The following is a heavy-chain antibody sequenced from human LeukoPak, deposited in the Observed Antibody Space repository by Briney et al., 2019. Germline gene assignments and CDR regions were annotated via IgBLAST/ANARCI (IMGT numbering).Heavy chain of an antibody. CDR3: AKDYYYGSGSPFYVDK. V-gene: IGHV3-30*02. J-gene: IGHJ4*02. D-gene: IGHD3-10*01. CDR1: GFTFSSYG. CDR2: IRYDGSNK. Sequence: GGSLRLSCAASGFTFSSYGMHWVRQAPGKGLEWVAFIRYDGSNKYYADSVKGRFTISRDNSKNTLYLQMNSLRAEDTAVYYCAKDYYYGSGSPFYVDKWGQGTLVTVSS.